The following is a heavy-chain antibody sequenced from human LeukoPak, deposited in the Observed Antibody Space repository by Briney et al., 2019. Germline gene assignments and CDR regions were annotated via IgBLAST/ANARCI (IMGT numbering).Heavy chain of an antibody. Sequence: GGSLRLSCAASGFTFSSYAMHWVRQAPGKGLEWVAAISYDGSNKYYADSVKGRFTISRDNSKNTLYLQMNSLRAEDTAVYYCAKEFEDYYDSSGYFDYWGQGTLVTVSS. CDR3: AKEFEDYYDSSGYFDY. D-gene: IGHD3-22*01. CDR1: GFTFSSYA. V-gene: IGHV3-30*18. J-gene: IGHJ4*02. CDR2: ISYDGSNK.